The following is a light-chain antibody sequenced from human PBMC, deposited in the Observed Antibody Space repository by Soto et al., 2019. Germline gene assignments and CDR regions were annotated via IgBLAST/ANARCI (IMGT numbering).Light chain of an antibody. J-gene: IGKJ1*01. CDR3: HQYNFWPT. Sequence: EILMRQSPATLSVSPGERATLSCRASQSVSSNLAWYQQKPGQSPRLLIYGTSTRATGIPARFSGSGSGTEFTLTISSLQSEDFAVYYCHQYNFWPTFGQGTKV. CDR2: GTS. CDR1: QSVSSN. V-gene: IGKV3-15*01.